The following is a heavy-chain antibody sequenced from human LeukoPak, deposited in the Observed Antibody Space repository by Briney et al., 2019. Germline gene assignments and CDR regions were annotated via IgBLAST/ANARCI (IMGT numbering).Heavy chain of an antibody. D-gene: IGHD5-12*01. Sequence: GGSLRLSCAASGFTVSSNYMSWVRQAPGKGLEWVSVIYSGGTTYYADSVKGRFTISRDNSKNTLYLQMNRLRAEDTAVYYCARRRQSGYDAYFDYWGQGTLVTVSS. CDR2: IYSGGTT. CDR3: ARRRQSGYDAYFDY. CDR1: GFTVSSNY. J-gene: IGHJ4*02. V-gene: IGHV3-53*01.